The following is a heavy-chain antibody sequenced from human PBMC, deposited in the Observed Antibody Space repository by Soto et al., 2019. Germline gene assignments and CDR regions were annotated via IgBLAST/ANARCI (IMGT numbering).Heavy chain of an antibody. V-gene: IGHV3-30*03. J-gene: IGHJ6*02. D-gene: IGHD2-15*01. CDR1: GFTFSSYG. CDR3: ARDRGYDAHDYYYNAMDV. Sequence: GGSLRLSCAASGFTFSSYGMHWVRQAPGKGLEWVAVISYDGSNKYYADSVKCRFTISRDNSKNTLYLQMNSLRAEDTAVYYCARDRGYDAHDYYYNAMDVWGQGNTVTVS. CDR2: ISYDGSNK.